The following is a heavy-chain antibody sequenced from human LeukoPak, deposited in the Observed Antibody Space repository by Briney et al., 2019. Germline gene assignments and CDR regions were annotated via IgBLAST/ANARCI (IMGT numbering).Heavy chain of an antibody. D-gene: IGHD5-18*01. Sequence: ASVKVSCMASGYTFTRYYMHWVRQAPGKGLEWMGRINPNSGGTNYAQKFQGRVTMTRDTSISTAYMELSRLRSNDTAVYDCARDRGYSYGQIFDYWGQGTLVTVSS. V-gene: IGHV1-2*06. J-gene: IGHJ4*02. CDR2: INPNSGGT. CDR1: GYTFTRYY. CDR3: ARDRGYSYGQIFDY.